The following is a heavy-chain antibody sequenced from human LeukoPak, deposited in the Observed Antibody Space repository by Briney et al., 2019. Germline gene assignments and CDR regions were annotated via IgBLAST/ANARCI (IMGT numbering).Heavy chain of an antibody. CDR3: ARAEVAGSGRSPSFDY. J-gene: IGHJ4*02. CDR1: GYTFTIYG. CDR2: ISAYNGNT. V-gene: IGHV1-18*01. Sequence: ASVTVSFKASGYTFTIYGISWVGQAPGQGGEGMGWISAYNGNTNYTQKLQGRVTITTDKNTSTAYMELRSLRSDDTAVYYCARAEVAGSGRSPSFDYWGQGTLVTVSS. D-gene: IGHD3-10*01.